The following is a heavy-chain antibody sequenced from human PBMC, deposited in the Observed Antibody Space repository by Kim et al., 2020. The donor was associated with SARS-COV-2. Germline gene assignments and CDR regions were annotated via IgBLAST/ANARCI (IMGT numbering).Heavy chain of an antibody. CDR3: ARVRSDCRGGSWYYYFDY. Sequence: SVKVSCKASGGTFSSDAISWVRQAPGQGLEWMGVIIPIFGTANYAQKFQGRVTITADESTSTAYMELSSLRSEDTAVYYCARVRSDCRGGSWYYYFDYWGPGALVPVSS. D-gene: IGHD2-15*01. CDR2: IIPIFGTA. CDR1: GGTFSSDA. V-gene: IGHV1-69*13. J-gene: IGHJ4*02.